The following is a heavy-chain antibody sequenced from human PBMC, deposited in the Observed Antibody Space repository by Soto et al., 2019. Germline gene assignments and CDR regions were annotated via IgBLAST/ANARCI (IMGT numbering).Heavy chain of an antibody. V-gene: IGHV2-5*02. Sequence: GLDLEWLALIYWDDDKRYSPSLKSRLTITKDTSKNQVVLTMTNMDPVDTATYYCAHMPPDGMDVWGQGTTVTVSS. CDR3: AHMPPDGMDV. CDR2: IYWDDDK. J-gene: IGHJ6*02.